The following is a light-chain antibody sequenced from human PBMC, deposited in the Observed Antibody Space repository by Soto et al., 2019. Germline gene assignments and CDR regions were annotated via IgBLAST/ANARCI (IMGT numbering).Light chain of an antibody. J-gene: IGLJ1*01. CDR1: RTDVDNYDY. CDR2: DVS. Sequence: QSVLTQPASVSGSPGQSIAISCTGVRTDVDNYDYVSWYQQHPGQVPQLIIYDVSNRPSGVSDRFSGSKSGNTASLTISGLQAEDAADYYCTSYPSSTPFYVFGTGTKVTVL. V-gene: IGLV2-14*03. CDR3: TSYPSSTPFYV.